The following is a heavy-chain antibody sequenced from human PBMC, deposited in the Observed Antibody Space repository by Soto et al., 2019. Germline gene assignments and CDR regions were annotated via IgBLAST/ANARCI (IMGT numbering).Heavy chain of an antibody. CDR2: INPSGGST. J-gene: IGHJ6*02. D-gene: IGHD4-17*01. CDR3: ARDLTVTGSYYYYGMDV. Sequence: ASVKVSCNASGYTFTSYYMHLVRQAPGQGLEWMGIINPSGGSTSYAQEFQGRVTMTRDTSTSTVYMELSSLRSEDTAVYYCARDLTVTGSYYYYGMDVWGQGTTVTVS. CDR1: GYTFTSYY. V-gene: IGHV1-46*01.